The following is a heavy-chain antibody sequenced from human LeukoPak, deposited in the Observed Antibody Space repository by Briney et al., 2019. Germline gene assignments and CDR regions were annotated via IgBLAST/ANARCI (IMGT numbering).Heavy chain of an antibody. CDR2: IIPIFGTA. CDR1: GGTFSSYA. CDR3: ARDQNYYDSSGNAFDI. V-gene: IGHV1-69*05. J-gene: IGHJ3*02. D-gene: IGHD3-22*01. Sequence: EASVKVSCKASGGTFSSYAISWVRQAPGQGLEWMGGIIPIFGTANYAQKFQGRVTITTDESTSTAYMELSSLRSEDTAVYYYARDQNYYDSSGNAFDIWGQGTMVTVSS.